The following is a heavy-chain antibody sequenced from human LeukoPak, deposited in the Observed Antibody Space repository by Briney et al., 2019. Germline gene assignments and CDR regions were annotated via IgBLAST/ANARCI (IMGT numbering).Heavy chain of an antibody. J-gene: IGHJ5*02. CDR1: GGSFSGYY. Sequence: SETLSLTCAVYGGSFSGYYWRWIRQPPGKGLQWIGEINHSGSTNYNPSLKSRVTISVDTSKNQFSLKLSSVTAADTAVYYCARAVGYFDDWFDPWGQGTLVTVSS. D-gene: IGHD3-9*01. CDR2: INHSGST. CDR3: ARAVGYFDDWFDP. V-gene: IGHV4-34*01.